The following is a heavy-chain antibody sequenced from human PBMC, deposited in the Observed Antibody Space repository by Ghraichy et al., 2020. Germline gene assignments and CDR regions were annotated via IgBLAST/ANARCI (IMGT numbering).Heavy chain of an antibody. CDR2: ISGSGGRT. D-gene: IGHD6-13*01. Sequence: GALRLSCTASGFPFSSYAMSWVRQAPGKGLEWVSAISGSGGRTYYADSVKGRFTISRDNSKNTLYLQMNSLRAEDTAVYYCAKDLVSSWYGNIDYWGQGTLVTVSS. CDR3: AKDLVSSWYGNIDY. V-gene: IGHV3-23*01. J-gene: IGHJ4*02. CDR1: GFPFSSYA.